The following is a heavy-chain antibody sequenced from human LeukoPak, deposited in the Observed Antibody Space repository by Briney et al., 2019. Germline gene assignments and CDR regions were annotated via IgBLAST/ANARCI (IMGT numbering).Heavy chain of an antibody. V-gene: IGHV4-4*08. CDR2: IYTSGST. J-gene: IGHJ4*02. CDR3: ARVSLVRGAPDYYFDY. CDR1: GGSISSYY. Sequence: PSETLSLTRTVSGGSISSYYWSWIRQPPGKGLEWIGYIYTSGSTNYNPSLKSRVTMSVDTSKNQFSLKLSSVTAADTAVYYCARVSLVRGAPDYYFDYWGQGTLVTVSS. D-gene: IGHD3-10*01.